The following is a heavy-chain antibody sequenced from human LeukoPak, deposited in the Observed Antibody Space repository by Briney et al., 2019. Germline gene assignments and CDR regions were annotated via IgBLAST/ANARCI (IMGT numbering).Heavy chain of an antibody. CDR2: ISYDGSNK. V-gene: IGHV3-30*18. J-gene: IGHJ4*02. D-gene: IGHD6-19*01. CDR3: AKDLSGWYGVS. Sequence: GGSLRLSCAASGFTFSSYGMHWVRQAPGKGLEWVAVISYDGSNKYYADSVKGRFTISRDNSKNTLYLQMNSLRAEDTAVYYCAKDLSGWYGVSWGQGTLVTVSS. CDR1: GFTFSSYG.